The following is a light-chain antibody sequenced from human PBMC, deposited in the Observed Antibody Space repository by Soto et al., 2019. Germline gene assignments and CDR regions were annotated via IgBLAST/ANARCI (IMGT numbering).Light chain of an antibody. V-gene: IGKV3-15*01. Sequence: TVMTQSPATLSVSPGERATLTCRASQGLGTNLAWYQQRPGQAPRLLIYAASTRATGVPARFSGSGSETEFTLTITTLQSEDSAVYYCQQYYSTPRTFGQGTKVEIK. CDR1: QGLGTN. CDR2: AAS. CDR3: QQYYSTPRT. J-gene: IGKJ1*01.